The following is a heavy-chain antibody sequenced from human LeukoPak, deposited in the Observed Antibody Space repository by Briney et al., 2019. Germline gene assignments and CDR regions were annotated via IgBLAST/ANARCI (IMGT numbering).Heavy chain of an antibody. CDR3: AELGITMIGGV. CDR2: ISSSGSTI. Sequence: GGSLRLSCAASGFTFSSYEMNWVRQAPGQGLEWVSYISSSGSTIYYADSVKGRFTISRDNAKNSLYLQMNSLRAEDTAVYYCAELGITMIGGVWGKGTTVTVSS. D-gene: IGHD3-10*02. V-gene: IGHV3-48*03. J-gene: IGHJ6*04. CDR1: GFTFSSYE.